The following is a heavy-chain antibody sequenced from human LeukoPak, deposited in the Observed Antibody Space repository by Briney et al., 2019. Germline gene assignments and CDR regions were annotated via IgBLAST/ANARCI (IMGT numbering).Heavy chain of an antibody. CDR2: ITSSSTYI. CDR1: GFTFSITY. Sequence: PGGSLRLSCTASGFTFSITYMAWVRQAPGKGLEWVSPITSSSTYIYYADSVKGRFTISRDNAKNSLYLQMNSLRAEDTAVYYCARVLVGAYDYWGQGTLVTVSS. V-gene: IGHV3-21*01. J-gene: IGHJ4*02. CDR3: ARVLVGAYDY. D-gene: IGHD1-26*01.